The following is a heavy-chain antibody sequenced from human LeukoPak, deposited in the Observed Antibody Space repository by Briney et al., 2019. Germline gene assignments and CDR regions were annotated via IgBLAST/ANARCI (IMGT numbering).Heavy chain of an antibody. D-gene: IGHD2-15*01. Sequence: GASVKVSCKASGGTFSSYAISWVRQAPGQGLEWMGGIIPIFGTADYAQKFQGRVTITADESTSTAYMELSSLRSEDTAVYYCARMTASGRDNWFDPWGQGTLVTVSS. CDR3: ARMTASGRDNWFDP. V-gene: IGHV1-69*13. CDR2: IIPIFGTA. J-gene: IGHJ5*02. CDR1: GGTFSSYA.